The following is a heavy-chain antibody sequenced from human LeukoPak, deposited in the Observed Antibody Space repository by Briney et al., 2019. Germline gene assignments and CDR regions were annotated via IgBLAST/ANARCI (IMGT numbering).Heavy chain of an antibody. V-gene: IGHV3-21*04. CDR3: AKDSQPGSGSYYNGNFDF. CDR2: ISSSSSYI. CDR1: GFTFSSYS. D-gene: IGHD3-10*01. Sequence: PGGSLRLSCAASGFTFSSYSMNWVRQAPGKGLEWVSSISSSSSYIYYADSVKGRLTISRDNAENSLYLQMNSLRAEDTALYYCAKDSQPGSGSYYNGNFDFWGEGTLVTVSS. J-gene: IGHJ4*02.